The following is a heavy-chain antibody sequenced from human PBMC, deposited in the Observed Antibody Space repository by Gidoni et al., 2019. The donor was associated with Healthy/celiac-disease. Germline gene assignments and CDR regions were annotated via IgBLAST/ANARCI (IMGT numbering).Heavy chain of an antibody. CDR2: IIPIFGTA. Sequence: QVQLVQSGAEVKKPGSSVKVSCKASGGTFSSYAISWVRQAPGQGLEWLGGIIPIFGTANYAQKFQGRVTITADESTSTAYMELSSLRSEDTAVYYCARDRTLAYCGGDCYSGFGYWGQGTLVTVSS. CDR1: GGTFSSYA. J-gene: IGHJ4*02. CDR3: ARDRTLAYCGGDCYSGFGY. D-gene: IGHD2-21*02. V-gene: IGHV1-69*01.